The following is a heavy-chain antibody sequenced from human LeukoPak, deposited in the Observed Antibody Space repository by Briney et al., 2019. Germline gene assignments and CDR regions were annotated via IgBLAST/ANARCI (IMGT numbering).Heavy chain of an antibody. J-gene: IGHJ4*02. Sequence: GGSLRLSCAASRFTFNNVWMSWVRQAPGKGLEWVGRIKSKPDGGTTDYAAPVKGRFTISTVDSKNTVYLLMNSLKTEDTAVYYFTADYYESTGYHDFWGQGTLVTVSS. CDR1: RFTFNNVW. CDR2: IKSKPDGGTT. V-gene: IGHV3-15*01. D-gene: IGHD3-22*01. CDR3: TADYYESTGYHDF.